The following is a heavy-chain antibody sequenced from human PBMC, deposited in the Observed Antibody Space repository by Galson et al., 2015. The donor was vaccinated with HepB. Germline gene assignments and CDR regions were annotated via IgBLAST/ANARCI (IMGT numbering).Heavy chain of an antibody. D-gene: IGHD2/OR15-2a*01. CDR3: ARGGLAVLSSLRFDP. CDR2: ITSTSSTI. CDR1: GFTFSNYG. J-gene: IGHJ5*02. Sequence: SLRLSCAASGFTFSNYGMNWVRQAPGKGLEWVSYITSTSSTIYYADSVKGRFTMSRDNAKNTLYLQMGSLRAEDMAVYYCARGGLAVLSSLRFDPWGQGTLVTVSS. V-gene: IGHV3-48*01.